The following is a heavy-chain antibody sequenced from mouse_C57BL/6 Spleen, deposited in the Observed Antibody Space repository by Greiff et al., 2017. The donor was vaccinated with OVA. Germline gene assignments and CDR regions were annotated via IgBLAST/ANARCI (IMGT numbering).Heavy chain of an antibody. V-gene: IGHV14-2*01. CDR2: IDPEDGET. CDR1: GFNINDYY. CDR3: ARPSTVVARYFDV. J-gene: IGHJ1*03. D-gene: IGHD1-1*01. Sequence: VQLQQSGAELVKPGASVKLSCTASGFNINDYYMHWVKQRTEQGLEWIGRIDPEDGETNYAQKFQGKATITADTSSNTAYLQLSSLTSEDTAVYYCARPSTVVARYFDVWGTGTTVTVSA.